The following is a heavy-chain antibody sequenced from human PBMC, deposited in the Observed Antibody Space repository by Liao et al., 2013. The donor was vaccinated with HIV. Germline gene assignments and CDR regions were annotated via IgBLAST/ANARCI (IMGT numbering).Heavy chain of an antibody. J-gene: IGHJ4*02. CDR2: IYYIGST. V-gene: IGHV4-39*07. CDR1: GGSISSSSYY. Sequence: QLQLQESGPGLVKPSETLSLTCTVSGGSISSSSYYWGWIRQPPGKGLEWIGSIYYIGSTYYNPSLKSRVTISVDTSKNQFSLKLSSVTAADTAVYYCARVGGSGSYYKRPLDYWGQGTLVTVSS. D-gene: IGHD3-10*01. CDR3: ARVGGSGSYYKRPLDY.